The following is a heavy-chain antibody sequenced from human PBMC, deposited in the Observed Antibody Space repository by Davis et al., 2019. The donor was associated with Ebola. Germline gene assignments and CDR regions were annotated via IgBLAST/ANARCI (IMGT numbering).Heavy chain of an antibody. CDR1: GYSFTSYW. D-gene: IGHD2-15*01. J-gene: IGHJ5*02. V-gene: IGHV5-51*01. Sequence: KVSCKGSGYSFTSYWIGWVRQMPGKGLEWMGIIYPGDSDTRYSPSFQGQVTISADKSISTAYLQWSSLKATDTAMYYCAGQIVVVVAASKTGRFDPWGQGTLVTVSS. CDR2: IYPGDSDT. CDR3: AGQIVVVVAASKTGRFDP.